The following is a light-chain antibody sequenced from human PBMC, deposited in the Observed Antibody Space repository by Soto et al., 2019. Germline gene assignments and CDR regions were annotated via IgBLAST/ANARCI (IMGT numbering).Light chain of an antibody. CDR2: DVN. V-gene: IGLV2-8*01. CDR3: VSVAGGTYV. Sequence: QSALTQPASVSGSPGQSITISCTGTSTDVGGYNYVSWHQHHPGKAPKLMIYDVNRRPPGVPERFFGSKSGNTAALTVSGLQAEDESDYYCVSVAGGTYVFGTGTKLTVL. J-gene: IGLJ1*01. CDR1: STDVGGYNY.